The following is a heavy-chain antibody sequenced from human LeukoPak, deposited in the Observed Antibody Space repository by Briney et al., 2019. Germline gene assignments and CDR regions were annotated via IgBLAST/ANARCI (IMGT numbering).Heavy chain of an antibody. CDR3: AKDRDIVVVPAAHNWFDP. Sequence: GGSLRLSCAASGFTLSSYAMSWVRQAPGKGLEWVSAITGSGGSTYYADSVKGRFTISRDNSKNTLYLQMNSLRAEDTAVYYCAKDRDIVVVPAAHNWFDPWRQGTLVSVSS. CDR2: ITGSGGST. D-gene: IGHD2-2*01. CDR1: GFTLSSYA. V-gene: IGHV3-23*01. J-gene: IGHJ5*02.